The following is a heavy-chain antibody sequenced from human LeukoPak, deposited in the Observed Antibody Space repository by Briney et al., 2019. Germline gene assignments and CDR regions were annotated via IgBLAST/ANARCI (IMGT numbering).Heavy chain of an antibody. D-gene: IGHD2-2*01. CDR3: ATATVVPAATGAFDI. CDR2: FDPEDGET. V-gene: IGHV1-24*01. J-gene: IGHJ3*02. Sequence: ASVKVSCKVSGYTLTELSMHWVRQAPGKGLEWMGGFDPEDGETIYAQKFQGRVTMTEDTSTDTAYMELSSLRAEDTALYYCATATVVPAATGAFDIWGQGTMVTVSS. CDR1: GYTLTELS.